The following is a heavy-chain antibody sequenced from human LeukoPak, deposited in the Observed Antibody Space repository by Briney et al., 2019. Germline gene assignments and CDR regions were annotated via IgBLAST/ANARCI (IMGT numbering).Heavy chain of an antibody. V-gene: IGHV1-69*05. J-gene: IGHJ5*02. Sequence: ASVKVSCKASGGTFSSYAISWVRQAPGQGLEWMGGIIPIFGTANYAQKFQGRVTITTYESTSTAYMELSSLRSEDTAVYYCAREKLELPDNWFDPWGQGTLVTVSS. CDR2: IIPIFGTA. CDR3: AREKLELPDNWFDP. D-gene: IGHD1-7*01. CDR1: GGTFSSYA.